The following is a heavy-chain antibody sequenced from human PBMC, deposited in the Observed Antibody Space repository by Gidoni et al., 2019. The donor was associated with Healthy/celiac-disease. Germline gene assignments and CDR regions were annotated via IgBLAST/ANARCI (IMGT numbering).Heavy chain of an antibody. CDR2: IIPIFGTA. CDR1: GGTFSSYA. D-gene: IGHD1-20*01. J-gene: IGHJ6*02. Sequence: QVKLVQSGAEVKKPGSSVKVSCKASGGTFSSYAISWVRQAPGQGLEWMGGIIPIFGTANYAQKFQGRVTITADKSTSTAYMELSSLRAEDTAVYYCASTYNWNDSLYYYGMDVWGQGTTVTVSS. CDR3: ASTYNWNDSLYYYGMDV. V-gene: IGHV1-69*06.